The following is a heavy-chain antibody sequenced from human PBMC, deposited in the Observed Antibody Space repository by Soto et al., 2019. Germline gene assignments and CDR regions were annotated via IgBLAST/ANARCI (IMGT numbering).Heavy chain of an antibody. Sequence: SSETLSLTCTVSGCSIRGYYWSWIRQPPGKGLEWIGYMYNTGSTVYNPSFKSRVTISVDTSKSQFSLRLNSVTAADTAVYYCARDLWGYCGTDCYPLDVWGQGTTVTVS. D-gene: IGHD2-21*02. V-gene: IGHV4-59*01. CDR1: GCSIRGYY. CDR2: MYNTGST. J-gene: IGHJ6*02. CDR3: ARDLWGYCGTDCYPLDV.